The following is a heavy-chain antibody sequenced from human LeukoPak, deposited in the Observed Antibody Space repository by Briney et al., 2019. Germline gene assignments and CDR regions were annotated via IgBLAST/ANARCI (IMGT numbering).Heavy chain of an antibody. V-gene: IGHV4-38-2*01. CDR2: ISHSGST. CDR1: GYSISSGHY. CDR3: ARTSYDSSGYSPFDY. Sequence: SETLSLTCAVSGYSISSGHYWGWIRQAPGRGLEWIGSISHSGSTYYNPSLKSRVTISVDTSNYRFSLKLSSVTAADTAVYYCARTSYDSSGYSPFDYWGQGTLVTVSS. D-gene: IGHD3-22*01. J-gene: IGHJ4*02.